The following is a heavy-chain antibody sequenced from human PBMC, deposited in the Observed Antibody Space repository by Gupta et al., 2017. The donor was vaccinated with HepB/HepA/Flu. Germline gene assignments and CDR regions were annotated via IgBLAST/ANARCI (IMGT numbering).Heavy chain of an antibody. J-gene: IGHJ4*02. V-gene: IGHV3-66*01. CDR3: ARVGGSGNYYRT. CDR1: GFTVGSNY. Sequence: EVQLVESGGGLVQPGGSLRLSCAASGFTVGSNYMTWVRQAPGKGLEWVSLINSGRSTDYTGSVEGRFTISRDSYKTTLYLQTNIPEDEDTAVYDCARVGGSGNYYRTWVEGVLVTVS. D-gene: IGHD3-10*01. CDR2: INSGRST.